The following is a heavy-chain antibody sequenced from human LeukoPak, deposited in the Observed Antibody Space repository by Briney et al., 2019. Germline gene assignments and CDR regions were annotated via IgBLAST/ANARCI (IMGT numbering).Heavy chain of an antibody. V-gene: IGHV3-21*01. CDR2: ISGSSKYI. CDR3: ARERECSTSCAFDS. D-gene: IGHD2-2*01. J-gene: IGHJ4*02. Sequence: GSLRLSCAASGFTFKSYSMNWVRQAPGKGLEWVSSISGSSKYIYYADSVKGRFTITRDTARNSLYLQMNSLRGDDTAVYYCARERECSTSCAFDSWGQGTLVTVSS. CDR1: GFTFKSYS.